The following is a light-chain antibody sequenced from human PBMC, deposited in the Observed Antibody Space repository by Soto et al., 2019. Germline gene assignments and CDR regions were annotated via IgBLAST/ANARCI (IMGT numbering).Light chain of an antibody. CDR1: SSDVGSYNY. V-gene: IGLV2-14*01. Sequence: QSALTQPASVSGSPGQSINISCTGSSSDVGSYNYVSWYQHRVGTAPKLIIYEVSNRPSGVSHRFSGSRSGNTATLTISGSQPQDEADYFCCSYANSSTLDYVFGTGTKVTVL. J-gene: IGLJ1*01. CDR3: CSYANSSTLDYV. CDR2: EVS.